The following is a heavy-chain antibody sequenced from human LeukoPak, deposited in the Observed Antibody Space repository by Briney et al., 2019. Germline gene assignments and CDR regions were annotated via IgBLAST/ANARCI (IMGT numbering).Heavy chain of an antibody. CDR3: ARGNSLLKAFDI. CDR1: GYTFTSYD. J-gene: IGHJ3*02. V-gene: IGHV1-8*01. CDR2: MNPNRGNT. D-gene: IGHD1-26*01. Sequence: ASVKVSCKASGYTFTSYDMNWVRQAAGQGLEWMGWMNPNRGNTGSAQKFQGRITMSRDTSISTAYMELSNLRSEDTAVYYCARGNSLLKAFDIWGQGTMVTVSS.